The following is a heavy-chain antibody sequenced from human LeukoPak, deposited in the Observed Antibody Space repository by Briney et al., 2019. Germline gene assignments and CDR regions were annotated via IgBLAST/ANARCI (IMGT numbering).Heavy chain of an antibody. CDR3: ARGLSYCSNGICPFDY. Sequence: GGSLRLSCAPSGFSFSSYWMAWVRQAPGKGLEWVGNIKQDGSEQYYVDSLQGRFTISRDNAKNSLYLQMDSLRVEDTAVYYCARGLSYCSNGICPFDYWGQGTLVTVSS. J-gene: IGHJ4*02. V-gene: IGHV3-7*01. CDR1: GFSFSSYW. D-gene: IGHD2-8*01. CDR2: IKQDGSEQ.